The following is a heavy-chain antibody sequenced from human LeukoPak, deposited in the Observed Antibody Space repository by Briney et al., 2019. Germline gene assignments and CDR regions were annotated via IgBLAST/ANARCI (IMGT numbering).Heavy chain of an antibody. CDR1: GGSISSYY. V-gene: IGHV4-59*01. D-gene: IGHD4-23*01. CDR3: ARGAVTDY. CDR2: IYYGGST. Sequence: SETLSLTCTVSGGSISSYYWTWIRQPPGKGLEWIGYIYYGGSTNYNPSLKSRVTISVDTSKDQFSLKLSSVTAADTAVYYCARGAVTDYWGQGTLVTVSS. J-gene: IGHJ4*02.